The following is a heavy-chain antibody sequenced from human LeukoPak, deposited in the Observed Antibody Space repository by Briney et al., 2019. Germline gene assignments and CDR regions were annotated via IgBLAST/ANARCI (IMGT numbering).Heavy chain of an antibody. V-gene: IGHV4-39*07. CDR1: GGSISSSSYY. CDR2: IYYSGST. Sequence: SETLSLTCTVSGGSISSSSYYWGWIRQPPGKGLEWIGSIYYSGSTYYNPSLKSRVTISVDTSKNQFSLKLSSVTAADTAVYYCARQWELHNDYWGQGTLVTVSS. D-gene: IGHD1-26*01. CDR3: ARQWELHNDY. J-gene: IGHJ4*02.